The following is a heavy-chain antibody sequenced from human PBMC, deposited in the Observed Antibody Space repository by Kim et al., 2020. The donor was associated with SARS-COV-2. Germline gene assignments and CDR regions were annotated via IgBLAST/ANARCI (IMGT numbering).Heavy chain of an antibody. Sequence: YDGSNKYYADSVKGRFTISRDNSKNTLYLQMNSLRAEDTAVYYCAKDTGQWLAYDYWGQGTLVTVSS. CDR3: AKDTGQWLAYDY. D-gene: IGHD6-19*01. V-gene: IGHV3-30*02. CDR2: YDGSNK. J-gene: IGHJ4*02.